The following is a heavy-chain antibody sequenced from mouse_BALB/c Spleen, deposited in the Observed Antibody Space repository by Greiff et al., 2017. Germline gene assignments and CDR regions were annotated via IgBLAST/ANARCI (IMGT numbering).Heavy chain of an antibody. D-gene: IGHD2-14*01. CDR2: IRNKANGYTT. J-gene: IGHJ3*01. V-gene: IGHV7-3*02. CDR3: ARDSRYDGFAY. CDR1: GFTFTDYY. Sequence: VQLQQSGGGLVQPGGSLRLSCATSGFTFTDYYMSWVRQPPGKALEWLGFIRNKANGYTTEYSASVKGRFTISRDNSQSILYLQMNTLRAEDSATYYCARDSRYDGFAYWGQGTLVTVSA.